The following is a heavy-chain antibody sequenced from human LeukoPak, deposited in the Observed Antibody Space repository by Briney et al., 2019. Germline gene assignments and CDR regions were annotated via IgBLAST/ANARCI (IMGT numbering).Heavy chain of an antibody. Sequence: GGSLRLSCGASGFISSRHWMSWVRQAPGKGPDWVANIKQDGSERYYVGSVKGRVTIPKDNAKNSLYLQMNSLRAEDTAVYYCARELSAAAGCFDYWGQGTLVTVSS. D-gene: IGHD6-13*01. CDR2: IKQDGSER. CDR3: ARELSAAAGCFDY. CDR1: GFISSRHW. J-gene: IGHJ4*02. V-gene: IGHV3-7*01.